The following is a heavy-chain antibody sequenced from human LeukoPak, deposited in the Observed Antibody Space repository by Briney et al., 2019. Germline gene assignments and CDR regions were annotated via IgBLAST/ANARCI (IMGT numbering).Heavy chain of an antibody. J-gene: IGHJ6*03. CDR1: GGSISSYY. CDR3: ARAPGAVGATQTYYYYMDV. CDR2: IYYSGST. Sequence: SETLSLTCTVSGGSISSYYWSWIRQPPGKGLEWIGYIYYSGSTNYNPSLKSRVTISLDTSKKQFSLNLNSVTAADTAVYYCARAPGAVGATQTYYYYMDVWGKGTTVATSS. D-gene: IGHD1-26*01. V-gene: IGHV4-59*01.